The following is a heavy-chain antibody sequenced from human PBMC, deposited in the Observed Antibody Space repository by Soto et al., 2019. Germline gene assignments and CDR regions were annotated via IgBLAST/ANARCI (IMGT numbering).Heavy chain of an antibody. Sequence: PGGSLRLSCAASGFTFSSYAMSWVRQAPGKGLEWVSAISGSGGSTYYADSVKGRFTISRDNSKNTLYLQMNSLRAEDTAVYYCAKDPLGRDGYNFVVSYFDYWGQGTLVTVSS. D-gene: IGHD5-12*01. J-gene: IGHJ4*02. V-gene: IGHV3-23*01. CDR3: AKDPLGRDGYNFVVSYFDY. CDR2: ISGSGGST. CDR1: GFTFSSYA.